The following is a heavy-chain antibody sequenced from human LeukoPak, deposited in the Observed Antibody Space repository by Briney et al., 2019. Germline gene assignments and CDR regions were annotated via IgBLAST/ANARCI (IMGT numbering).Heavy chain of an antibody. CDR1: GGSISSSSYY. V-gene: IGHV4-39*01. Sequence: SETLSLTCTVSGGSISSSSYYWGWIRQPPGKGLEWIGSIYYSGSTYYNPSLKSRVTISVDTSKNQFSLKLSSVTAADTAVYYCARNYYYYYYMDVWGKGTTVTVSS. CDR2: IYYSGST. CDR3: ARNYYYYYYMDV. J-gene: IGHJ6*03.